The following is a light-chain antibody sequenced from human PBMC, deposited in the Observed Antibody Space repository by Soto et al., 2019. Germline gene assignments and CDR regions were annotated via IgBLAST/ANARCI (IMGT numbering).Light chain of an antibody. CDR1: SSNIGAGYD. V-gene: IGLV1-40*01. Sequence: QSVLTQPPSVSGAPGQRVTISCTGSSSNIGAGYDVHWYQQRPGTAPKLLIFGNTNRPSGVPDRFSGSKSGTSASLAITGLQAEDEADYYCISYGGSNNYVFGSGTKLTVL. J-gene: IGLJ1*01. CDR2: GNT. CDR3: ISYGGSNNYV.